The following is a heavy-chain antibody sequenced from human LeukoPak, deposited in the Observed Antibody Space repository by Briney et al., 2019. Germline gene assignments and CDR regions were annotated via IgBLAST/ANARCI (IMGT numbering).Heavy chain of an antibody. J-gene: IGHJ3*02. V-gene: IGHV4-59*01. CDR3: AREKTVGGGLDAFDI. CDR2: IYHTERT. D-gene: IGHD3-16*01. Sequence: SETLSLTCTVSGGSIGTYYWNWIRQPPGEGLEWIGYIYHTERTNYNPSLRSRVTISLDTSKNQFSLTLSSVTAADTAVYYCAREKTVGGGLDAFDIWGQGTMVTVSS. CDR1: GGSIGTYY.